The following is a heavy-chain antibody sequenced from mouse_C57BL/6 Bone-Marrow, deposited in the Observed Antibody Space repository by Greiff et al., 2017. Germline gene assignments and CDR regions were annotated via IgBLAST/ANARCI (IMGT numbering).Heavy chain of an antibody. CDR3: SRAMDY. J-gene: IGHJ4*01. CDR1: GYTFTDYE. Sequence: VQLQQSGAELVRPGASVTLSCKASGYTFTDYEMHWVKQTPVPGLEWIGAIDPETGGTAYNQKFKGKAILTADKSSSTAYMELRSLTSEDSAVYYCSRAMDYWGQGTSVTVSS. V-gene: IGHV1-15*01. CDR2: IDPETGGT.